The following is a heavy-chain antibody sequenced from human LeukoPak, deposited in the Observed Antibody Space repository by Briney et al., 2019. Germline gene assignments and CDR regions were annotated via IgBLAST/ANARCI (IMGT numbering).Heavy chain of an antibody. V-gene: IGHV1-8*01. CDR1: GYNFNTYD. Sequence: ASVKVSCQASGYNFNTYDINWLRQATGRGLEWMGWMNPNSGDTGIAQRFQGRVTMTRDTSTSTVYMELTSLTSEDTAVYYCVKIGDSGSFPNWGQGTLVTVSS. CDR3: VKIGDSGSFPN. D-gene: IGHD1-26*01. CDR2: MNPNSGDT. J-gene: IGHJ4*02.